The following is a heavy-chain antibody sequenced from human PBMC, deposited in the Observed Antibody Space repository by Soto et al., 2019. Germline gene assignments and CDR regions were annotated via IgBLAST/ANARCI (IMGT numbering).Heavy chain of an antibody. CDR3: AKDFPVWLREGNWFDP. CDR1: GFTFSSYA. CDR2: ISGSGGST. Sequence: VQLLESGGGLVQPGGSLRLSCAASGFTFSSYAMSWVRQAPGKGLEWVSAISGSGGSTYYADSVKGRFTISRDNSKNTLYLQMNSLRAEDTAVYYCAKDFPVWLREGNWFDPWGQGTLVTVSS. J-gene: IGHJ5*02. V-gene: IGHV3-23*01. D-gene: IGHD5-12*01.